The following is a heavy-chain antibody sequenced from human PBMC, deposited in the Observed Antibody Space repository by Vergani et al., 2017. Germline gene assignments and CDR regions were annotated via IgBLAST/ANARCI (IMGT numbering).Heavy chain of an antibody. Sequence: EVQLVESGGGLVQPGRSLRLSCAASGFTFDDYAMHWVRQAPGTGLEWVSGISWNSGSTGYADSVKGRFTMSSDNAKNSLYLQMNSLRAEDTALYYCARDERVEGDSYYYGAGSYSFFDYWGQGTLVTVSS. D-gene: IGHD3-10*01. J-gene: IGHJ4*02. V-gene: IGHV3-9*01. CDR2: ISWNSGST. CDR3: ARDERVEGDSYYYGAGSYSFFDY. CDR1: GFTFDDYA.